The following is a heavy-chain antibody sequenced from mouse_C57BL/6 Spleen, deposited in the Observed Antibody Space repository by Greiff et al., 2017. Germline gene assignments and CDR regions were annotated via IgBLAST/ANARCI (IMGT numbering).Heavy chain of an antibody. CDR2: ISYDGSN. V-gene: IGHV3-6*01. Sequence: DVKLQESGPGLVKPSQSLSLTCSVTGYSITSGYYWNWIRQFPGNKLEWMGYISYDGSNNYNPSLKNRISITRDTSKNQFFLKLNSVTTEDTATYYCARESTTVVATDYWGQGTTLTVSS. J-gene: IGHJ2*01. CDR1: GYSITSGYY. D-gene: IGHD1-1*01. CDR3: ARESTTVVATDY.